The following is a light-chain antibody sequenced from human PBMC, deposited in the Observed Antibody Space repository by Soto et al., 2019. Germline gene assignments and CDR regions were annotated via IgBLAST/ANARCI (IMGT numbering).Light chain of an antibody. J-gene: IGKJ1*01. CDR1: QSVSSN. CDR3: QLYNNWPPWT. Sequence: EIVMTQSPATLSVSPGERATLSCRASQSVSSNLAWYQQKPGQAPRLLIYGASTRATGIPARFSGSGSGTEFTLTISSLQSEDCAVYYCQLYNNWPPWTFGQGTNVEIK. V-gene: IGKV3-15*01. CDR2: GAS.